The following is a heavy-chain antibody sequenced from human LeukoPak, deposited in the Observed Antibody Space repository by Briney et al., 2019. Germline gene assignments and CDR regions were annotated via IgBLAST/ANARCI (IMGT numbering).Heavy chain of an antibody. CDR3: ATSGGFVLPNAITGNWYMDV. Sequence: GGSLRLSCAASGFTFSSYSMNWVRQAPGKGLEWVSSISSSSSYIYYADSVKGRFTISRDNAQNSLFLQMNSLRAEDTAVYFCATSGGFVLPNAITGNWYMDVWGRGTSVTVSS. CDR1: GFTFSSYS. CDR2: ISSSSSYI. J-gene: IGHJ6*03. V-gene: IGHV3-21*01. D-gene: IGHD2-2*01.